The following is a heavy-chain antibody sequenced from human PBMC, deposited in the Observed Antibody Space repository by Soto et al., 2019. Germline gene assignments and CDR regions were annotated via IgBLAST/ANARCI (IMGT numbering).Heavy chain of an antibody. Sequence: GGSLRLSCAASGFTFDDYAMHWVRQAPGKGLEWVSGISWNSGSIGYADSVKGRFTISRDNAKNSLYLQMNSPRAEDTALYYCAKDKYSSGWTEVDYWGQGTLVTVSS. CDR2: ISWNSGSI. D-gene: IGHD6-19*01. CDR3: AKDKYSSGWTEVDY. CDR1: GFTFDDYA. J-gene: IGHJ4*02. V-gene: IGHV3-9*01.